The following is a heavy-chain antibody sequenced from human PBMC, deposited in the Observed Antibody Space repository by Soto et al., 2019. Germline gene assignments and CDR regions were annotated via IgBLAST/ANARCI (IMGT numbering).Heavy chain of an antibody. CDR2: ISYSGST. D-gene: IGHD4-17*01. Sequence: TCTVSGCSIRSYYWSWIRQPPGHGLQWIGYISYSGSTHYNPSLRSRVTMSVDTSKNQFSLRLTSVTPADTAVYYCARGAGDYAPPVDFWGHGTLGTVCS. CDR3: ARGAGDYAPPVDF. CDR1: GCSIRSYY. J-gene: IGHJ4*01. V-gene: IGHV4-59*01.